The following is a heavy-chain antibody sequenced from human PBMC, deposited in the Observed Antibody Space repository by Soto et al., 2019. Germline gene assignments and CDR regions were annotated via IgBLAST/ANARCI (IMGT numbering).Heavy chain of an antibody. CDR2: VDPEYGET. CDR3: ATTTAVIVAQGPMDV. J-gene: IGHJ6*02. D-gene: IGHD2-21*01. CDR1: GFKFIDYY. Sequence: EVQLVQSGAEVKKPGATVKISCKVSGFKFIDYYLYWVQQAPGKSLEWMGRVDPEYGETVYSEKFKGRLTITADTSRDIAHMELSGLRSEDTAVYFCATTTAVIVAQGPMDVWGQGTTVIVSS. V-gene: IGHV1-69-2*01.